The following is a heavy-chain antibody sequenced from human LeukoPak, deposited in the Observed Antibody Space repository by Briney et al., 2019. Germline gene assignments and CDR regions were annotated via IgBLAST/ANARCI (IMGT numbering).Heavy chain of an antibody. CDR2: IHYSGSS. D-gene: IGHD2-8*01. CDR3: ALAPNSKWFDF. V-gene: IGHV4-59*03. Sequence: PSETLSLTCTVSGDSTSNFYWTWIRQSPVKVLEWIGNIHYSGSSVYNPSLKSRVTISIDTSRRQFFLKLNSVTAADTAVYFCALAPNSKWFDFWGPGTLVTVSS. CDR1: GDSTSNFY. J-gene: IGHJ4*02.